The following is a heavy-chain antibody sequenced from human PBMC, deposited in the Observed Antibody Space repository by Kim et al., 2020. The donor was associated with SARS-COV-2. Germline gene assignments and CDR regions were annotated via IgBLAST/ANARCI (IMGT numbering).Heavy chain of an antibody. CDR2: INPSGGST. J-gene: IGHJ6*02. D-gene: IGHD6-13*01. V-gene: IGHV1-46*01. Sequence: ASVKVSCKASGYTFTSYYMHWVRQAPGQGLEWMGIINPSGGSTSYAQKFQGRVTMTRDTSTSTVYMELSSLRSEDTAVYYCARESIDIAAAGTGNYYYYGMDVWGQGTTVTVSS. CDR1: GYTFTSYY. CDR3: ARESIDIAAAGTGNYYYYGMDV.